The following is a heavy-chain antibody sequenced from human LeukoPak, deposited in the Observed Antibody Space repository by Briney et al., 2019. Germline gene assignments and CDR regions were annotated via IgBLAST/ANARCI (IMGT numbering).Heavy chain of an antibody. CDR1: GGSISSHY. D-gene: IGHD6-13*01. V-gene: IGHV4-59*11. Sequence: PSETLSLTCTVSGGSISSHYWSWIRQPPGKGLEWIGYIYYSGSTNYNPSLKSRVTISVDTSKNQFSLKLSSVTAADTAVYYCARVSSSWYNNYYYMDVWGKGTTVTVSS. CDR3: ARVSSSWYNNYYYMDV. CDR2: IYYSGST. J-gene: IGHJ6*03.